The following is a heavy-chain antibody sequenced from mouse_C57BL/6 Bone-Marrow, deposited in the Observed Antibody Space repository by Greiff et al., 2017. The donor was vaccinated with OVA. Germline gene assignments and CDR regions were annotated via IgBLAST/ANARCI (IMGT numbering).Heavy chain of an antibody. J-gene: IGHJ1*03. CDR1: GFTFSDYG. Sequence: DVHLVESGGGLVKPGGSLKLSCAASGFTFSDYGMHWVRQAPEKGLEWVAYISSGSSTIYYADTVKGRFTISRDNAKNTLFLQMTSLRSEDTAMYYCARRKTGTWYFDVWGTGTTVTVSS. V-gene: IGHV5-17*01. CDR2: ISSGSSTI. D-gene: IGHD4-1*01. CDR3: ARRKTGTWYFDV.